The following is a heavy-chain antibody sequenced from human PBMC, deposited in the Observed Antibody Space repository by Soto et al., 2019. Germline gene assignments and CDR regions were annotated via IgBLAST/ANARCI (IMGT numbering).Heavy chain of an antibody. V-gene: IGHV1-18*01. CDR2: ISHYSGKT. Sequence: QVQLVQSGDEVRKPGSSVKVSCKASGYIFVNYGIAWGRQAPGQGLEWMGWISHYSGKTHYASKVQGRLTMNTDTSTKTASMDLGSLTSEDTAVYYCAMVDNYVTPTPQDVWGQGTTVPVTS. CDR3: AMVDNYVTPTPQDV. D-gene: IGHD3-16*01. J-gene: IGHJ6*01. CDR1: GYIFVNYG.